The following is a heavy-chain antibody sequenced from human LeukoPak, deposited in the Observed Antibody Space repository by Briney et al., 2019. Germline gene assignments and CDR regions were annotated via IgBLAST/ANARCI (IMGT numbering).Heavy chain of an antibody. D-gene: IGHD6-19*01. CDR2: VSNDAYNK. CDR3: ARDSAYSSGWYDYFDY. J-gene: IGHJ4*02. V-gene: IGHV3-30*09. CDR1: GFSFKTYA. Sequence: GGSLRLSCAASGFSFKTYAMHWVRQAPGKGLEWVAVVSNDAYNKYYADSVKGRFAISRDNSKNTLYLQMNSLRAEDTAMYYCARDSAYSSGWYDYFDYWGQGTLVTVSS.